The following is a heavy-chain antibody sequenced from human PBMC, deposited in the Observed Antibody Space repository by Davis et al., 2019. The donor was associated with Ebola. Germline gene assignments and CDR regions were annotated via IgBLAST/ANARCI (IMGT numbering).Heavy chain of an antibody. D-gene: IGHD2-2*02. V-gene: IGHV4-34*01. CDR2: INHSGRT. Sequence: SETLSLTCAVYGGSFSGYYWSWIRQPPGKGLEWIGEINHSGRTNYNPSLKSRVTISVDTSKKQFSLKLSSVTAADTAVYYCARESRCSSTSCYSGDAFDIWGQGTMVTVSS. J-gene: IGHJ3*02. CDR3: ARESRCSSTSCYSGDAFDI. CDR1: GGSFSGYY.